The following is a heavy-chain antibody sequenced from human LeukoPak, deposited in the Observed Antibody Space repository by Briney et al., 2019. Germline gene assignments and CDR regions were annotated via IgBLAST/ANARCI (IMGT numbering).Heavy chain of an antibody. Sequence: QPGRSLRLSCTASGFTFGDYAMSWVRQAPGKGLEWVGFIRSKAYGGTTEYAASVKGRFTISRDDSKSIAYLQMNSLRAEDTAVYYCAKDPILRFLEWQQNWLDPWGQGTLVTVSS. CDR3: AKDPILRFLEWQQNWLDP. D-gene: IGHD3-3*01. CDR2: IRSKAYGGTT. J-gene: IGHJ5*02. CDR1: GFTFGDYA. V-gene: IGHV3-49*04.